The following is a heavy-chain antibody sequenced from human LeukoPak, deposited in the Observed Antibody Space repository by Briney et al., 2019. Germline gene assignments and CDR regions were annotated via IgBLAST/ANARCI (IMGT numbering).Heavy chain of an antibody. Sequence: PSVTLSLPCTVSVRSLSIYYYRWLRQPAGGGRVWIVRINTSGSTNYNPSLKSRVTISADKSKKQFSLRLTSVTAADTAVYYCAREGSGSYLGYYYYMEVWGTGTTLTVSS. CDR1: VRSLSIYY. D-gene: IGHD3-10*01. J-gene: IGHJ6*03. CDR2: INTSGST. CDR3: AREGSGSYLGYYYYMEV. V-gene: IGHV4-4*07.